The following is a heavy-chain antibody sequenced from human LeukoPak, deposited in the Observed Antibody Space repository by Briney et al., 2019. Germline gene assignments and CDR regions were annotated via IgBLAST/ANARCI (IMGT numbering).Heavy chain of an antibody. CDR1: GFTFSSYA. CDR3: AKVYGIIVGTNYFDY. J-gene: IGHJ4*02. Sequence: GGSLRLSCAASGFTFSSYAMSWVRQAPGKGLEWVSAISGSGGSTYYADSVKGRFTISRDNSKNTLYLQMSSLRAEDTAVYYCAKVYGIIVGTNYFDYWGQGTLVTVSS. V-gene: IGHV3-23*01. CDR2: ISGSGGST. D-gene: IGHD3-22*01.